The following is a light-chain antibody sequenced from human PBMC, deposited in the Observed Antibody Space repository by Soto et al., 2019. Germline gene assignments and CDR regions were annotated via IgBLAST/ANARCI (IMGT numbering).Light chain of an antibody. CDR2: AAS. CDR3: HQYYSYPPT. V-gene: IGKV1-8*01. Sequence: AIRMTQSPSSFSASTGDRVTITCRASQGISSYLAWYQQKPGKAPKLLIYAASTLQSGVPSRFSGSGSGTDFTLTLSCLQSEDFATYYCHQYYSYPPTFGQATKLEIK. CDR1: QGISSY. J-gene: IGKJ2*01.